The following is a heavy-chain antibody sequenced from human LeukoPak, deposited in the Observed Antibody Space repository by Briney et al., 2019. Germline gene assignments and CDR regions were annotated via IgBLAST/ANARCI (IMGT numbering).Heavy chain of an antibody. J-gene: IGHJ4*02. D-gene: IGHD2-8*02. V-gene: IGHV1-2*02. CDR3: ARAVPEMYARLSPYYFDY. CDR1: GYTFTGYY. CDR2: ISPNSGGT. Sequence: ASVKVSCKASGYTFTGYYMHWVRQAPGQGLEWMGWISPNSGGTNYAQKFQGRVTMTRDTSISTAYMELSRLRSDDTAVYYCARAVPEMYARLSPYYFDYWGQGTLVTVSS.